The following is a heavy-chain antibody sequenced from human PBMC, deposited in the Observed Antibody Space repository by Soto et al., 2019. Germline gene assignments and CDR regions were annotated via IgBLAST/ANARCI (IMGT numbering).Heavy chain of an antibody. CDR3: ARASFPVPSSALKGDSRYYYYCMDV. D-gene: IGHD2-21*02. CDR1: GFTFSSYA. Sequence: QVQLVESGGGVVQPGRSLRLSCAASGFTFSSYAMHWVRQAPGKGLEWVAVISYDGSNKYYADCVKGRFTISRDNSKNTLYMQMNRLRAEDTAVYYCARASFPVPSSALKGDSRYYYYCMDVWGQGTTVTVSS. V-gene: IGHV3-30-3*01. J-gene: IGHJ6*02. CDR2: ISYDGSNK.